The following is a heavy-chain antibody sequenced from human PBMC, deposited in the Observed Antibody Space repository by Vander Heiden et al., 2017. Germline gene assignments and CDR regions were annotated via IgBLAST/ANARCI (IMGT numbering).Heavy chain of an antibody. Sequence: QVQLQQWGAGLLKPSETLSLTCAVYGGSFSGHYWSWIRQPPGKGLVWIGEINYSGSTNYNPSLKSRVAISADTSKKQFSLNLSSVTAADTAVYYCARGPSLDWGVLVTAMVEWGQGTLVTVSS. CDR1: GGSFSGHY. D-gene: IGHD2-21*02. CDR2: INYSGST. CDR3: ARGPSLDWGVLVTAMVE. J-gene: IGHJ4*02. V-gene: IGHV4-34*01.